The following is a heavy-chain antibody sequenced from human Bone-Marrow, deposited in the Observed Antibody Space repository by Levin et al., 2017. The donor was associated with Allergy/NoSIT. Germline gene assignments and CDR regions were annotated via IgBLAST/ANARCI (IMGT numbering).Heavy chain of an antibody. CDR2: ISWNSGKT. J-gene: IGHJ3*01. Sequence: SCATSKFMFDDYGMYWVRQAPGKGLEWVSGISWNSGKTHYVDSVKGRFVISRDNAKNSLYLQMNSLRTEDTALYYCVKSLNTMTIHDGFDFWGQGTMVTVSA. V-gene: IGHV3-9*01. D-gene: IGHD1/OR15-1a*01. CDR1: KFMFDDYG. CDR3: VKSLNTMTIHDGFDF.